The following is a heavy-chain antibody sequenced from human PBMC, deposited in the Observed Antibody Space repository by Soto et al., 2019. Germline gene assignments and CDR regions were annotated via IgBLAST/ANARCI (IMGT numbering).Heavy chain of an antibody. V-gene: IGHV4-31*03. Sequence: PSETLSLTCTVSGASVDSAGYFWTWIRQRPGKGLEWIGHINYSGSTDHTPSLRSRLMVSIDTSKNQFSLKLNSVTAADTAIYYCARALPVAKGGFDPWGQGTLVTVSS. J-gene: IGHJ5*02. CDR3: ARALPVAKGGFDP. CDR2: INYSGST. D-gene: IGHD2-2*01. CDR1: GASVDSAGYF.